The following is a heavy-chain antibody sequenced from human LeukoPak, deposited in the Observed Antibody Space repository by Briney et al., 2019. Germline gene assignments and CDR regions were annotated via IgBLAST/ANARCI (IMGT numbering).Heavy chain of an antibody. Sequence: ASVKVSCKASGYTFSNYCMHWVRQAPEQGLEWMGILNPTYDIPIYAQKFEGRVTMTRDMSTSTVYMELSSLTSDDTAVYFCAKDPRNILTGDYDDFDIWGQGTMVIVSS. D-gene: IGHD3-9*01. CDR3: AKDPRNILTGDYDDFDI. CDR1: GYTFSNYC. V-gene: IGHV1-46*01. J-gene: IGHJ3*02. CDR2: LNPTYDIP.